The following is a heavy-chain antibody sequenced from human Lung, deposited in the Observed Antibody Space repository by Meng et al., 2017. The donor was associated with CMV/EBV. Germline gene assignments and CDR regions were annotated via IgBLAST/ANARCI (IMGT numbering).Heavy chain of an antibody. CDR3: ARWTSGRCDY. CDR1: GFTCSDHY. J-gene: IGHJ4*02. Sequence: SCAASGFTCSDHYMDWVRQAPGKGLEWVGRIRNKANRDTTEYAASVKGRFTISRDDSRNSLYLQMSSLKTEDTAVYYCARWTSGRCDYWGQGTLVTVSS. CDR2: IRNKANRDTT. V-gene: IGHV3-72*01. D-gene: IGHD6-19*01.